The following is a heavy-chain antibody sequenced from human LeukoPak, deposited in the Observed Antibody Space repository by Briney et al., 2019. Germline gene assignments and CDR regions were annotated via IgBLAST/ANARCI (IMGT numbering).Heavy chain of an antibody. Sequence: ASVKVSCKVSGYTLTELSMRWVRQAPGKGLEWMGGFDPEDGETIYAQKFQGRVTMTEDTSTDTAYMELSSLRSEDTAVYYCATGVQSSYGMDVWGQGTTVTVSS. CDR2: FDPEDGET. J-gene: IGHJ6*02. V-gene: IGHV1-24*01. D-gene: IGHD4-11*01. CDR1: GYTLTELS. CDR3: ATGVQSSYGMDV.